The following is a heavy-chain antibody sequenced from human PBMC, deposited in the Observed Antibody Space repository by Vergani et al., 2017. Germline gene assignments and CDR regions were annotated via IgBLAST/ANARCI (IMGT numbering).Heavy chain of an antibody. D-gene: IGHD6-19*01. Sequence: QVQLVQSGAEVKKPGSSVKVSCKASGGTFSSYAISWVRQAPGQGLEWMGRIIPILGIANYAQKFQGRVTSTADKSPSTAYMELSSLRSEDTAVYYCATTQYSSGAFPFDYWGQGTLVTVSS. CDR3: ATTQYSSGAFPFDY. J-gene: IGHJ4*02. CDR1: GGTFSSYA. V-gene: IGHV1-69*04. CDR2: IIPILGIA.